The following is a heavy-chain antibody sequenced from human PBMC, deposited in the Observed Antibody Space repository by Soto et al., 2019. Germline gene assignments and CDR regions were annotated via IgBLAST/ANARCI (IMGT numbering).Heavy chain of an antibody. CDR3: ARDAFHEYSSSSRATYYYYGMDV. D-gene: IGHD6-6*01. V-gene: IGHV3-48*03. CDR1: GFTFSSYE. J-gene: IGHJ6*02. CDR2: ISSSGSTI. Sequence: EVQLVESGGGLVQPGGSLRLSCAASGFTFSSYEMNWVRQAPGKGLEWVSYISSSGSTIYYADSVKGRFTISRDNAKNAPYLQMNILRAGDTAVYYCARDAFHEYSSSSRATYYYYGMDVWGQGTTVTVSS.